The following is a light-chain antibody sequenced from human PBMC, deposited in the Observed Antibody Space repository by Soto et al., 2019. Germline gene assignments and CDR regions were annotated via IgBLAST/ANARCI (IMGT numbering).Light chain of an antibody. CDR3: QQYNNWPPTT. Sequence: EIVWTQSPGSLSLSPGERASLSCRSSQSVSSNYLAWFQQKPGQAPRLLVYLASTRATGIPARFSGSGSGTEFTLTISSLQSEDFAIYYCQQYNNWPPTTFGQGTRLEIK. CDR1: QSVSSN. J-gene: IGKJ5*01. V-gene: IGKV3D-15*01. CDR2: LAS.